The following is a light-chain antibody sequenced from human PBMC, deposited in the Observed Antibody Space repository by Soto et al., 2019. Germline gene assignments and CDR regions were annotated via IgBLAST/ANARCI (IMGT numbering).Light chain of an antibody. CDR1: HDIGKD. J-gene: IGKJ1*01. CDR2: EAS. CDR3: LQDYNYPRT. Sequence: AIQMTQSPSSLSASVGDRVTLTCRASHDIGKDLGWYQQKPGEAPKLLIFEASTVQTGVPSRFSGSGSGTDFTLTISSLQPEDFVTYFCLQDYNYPRTFGQGTKVELK. V-gene: IGKV1-6*01.